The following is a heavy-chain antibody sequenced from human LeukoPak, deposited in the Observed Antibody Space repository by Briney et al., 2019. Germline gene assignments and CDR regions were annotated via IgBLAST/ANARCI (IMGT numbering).Heavy chain of an antibody. J-gene: IGHJ4*02. CDR2: INPNSGGT. D-gene: IGHD2-15*01. Sequence: ASVKVSCKASGYTFTGYYMHWVRQAPGQGLEWMGWINPNSGGTNYAQKFQGRVTMTRDTSISTAYMELSRLRSDDTAVYYCARDMGVVVAAESGYWGQGTLVTVSS. CDR3: ARDMGVVVAAESGY. CDR1: GYTFTGYY. V-gene: IGHV1-2*02.